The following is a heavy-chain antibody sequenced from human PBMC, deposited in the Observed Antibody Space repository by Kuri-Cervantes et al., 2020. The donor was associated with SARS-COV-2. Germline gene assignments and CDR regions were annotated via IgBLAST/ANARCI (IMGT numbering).Heavy chain of an antibody. CDR1: GGSISSSSYY. D-gene: IGHD1-14*01. V-gene: IGHV4-39*01. CDR3: ARHRHRNSGDAFDI. Sequence: GSLRLSCTVSGGSISSSSYYWGWIRQPPGKGLEWIGSIYYSGSTYYNPSLKSRVTISVDTSKNQFSLKLSSVTAADTAVYYCARHRHRNSGDAFDIWGQGTMVTVSS. CDR2: IYYSGST. J-gene: IGHJ3*02.